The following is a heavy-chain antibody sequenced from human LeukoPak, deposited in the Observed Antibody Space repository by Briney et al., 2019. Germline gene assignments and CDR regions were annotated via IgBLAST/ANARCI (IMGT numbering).Heavy chain of an antibody. CDR2: ISSSSSYI. CDR3: ARDFIASTTVTAFDI. D-gene: IGHD4-17*01. J-gene: IGHJ3*02. V-gene: IGHV3-21*01. Sequence: GGSLRLSCAASGFTFSSYSMNLVRQAPGKGLEWVSSISSSSSYIYYADSVKGRFTISRDNAKNSLYLQMNSLRAEDTAVYYCARDFIASTTVTAFDIWGQGTMVTVSS. CDR1: GFTFSSYS.